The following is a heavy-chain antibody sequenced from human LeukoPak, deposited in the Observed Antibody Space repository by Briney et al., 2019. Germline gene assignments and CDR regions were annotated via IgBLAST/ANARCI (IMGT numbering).Heavy chain of an antibody. Sequence: GGSLRLSCAASGFTFSSYAMSWVRQAPGKGLEWVSAISGSGGSTYYADSVKGRFTISRDNSKNTLYLQMNSLRAEDTAVYHCAKAVYCSSTSCYGYYYGMDVWGKGTTVTVSS. D-gene: IGHD2-2*01. CDR2: ISGSGGST. CDR1: GFTFSSYA. CDR3: AKAVYCSSTSCYGYYYGMDV. J-gene: IGHJ6*04. V-gene: IGHV3-23*01.